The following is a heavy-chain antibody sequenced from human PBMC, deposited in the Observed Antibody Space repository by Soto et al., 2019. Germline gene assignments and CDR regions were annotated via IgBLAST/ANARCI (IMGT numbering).Heavy chain of an antibody. CDR1: GYTLTELS. CDR2: FDPEDGET. Sequence: QVQLVQSGAEVKKPGASVKVSCKVSGYTLTELSMHWVRQAPGKGLEWMGGFDPEDGETIYAQKFQGRVTMTEDTSTATAYMELSSLRSEDTAVYYCATSRYYYGSGSYGSGPYGMDVWGQGTTVTVSS. V-gene: IGHV1-24*01. J-gene: IGHJ6*02. CDR3: ATSRYYYGSGSYGSGPYGMDV. D-gene: IGHD3-10*01.